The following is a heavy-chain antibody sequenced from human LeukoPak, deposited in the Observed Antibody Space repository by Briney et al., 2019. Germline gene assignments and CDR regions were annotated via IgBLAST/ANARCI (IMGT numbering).Heavy chain of an antibody. CDR2: INHSGST. V-gene: IGHV4-34*01. J-gene: IGHJ3*02. CDR3: ARYVEDDAFDI. Sequence: KTSETLSLTCAVYGGSFSGYYWSWIRQPPGKGLEWIGEINHSGSTNYNPSLKSRVTISVDTSKNQFSLKLSSVTAADTAVYYCARYVEDDAFDIWGQGTMVTVSS. CDR1: GGSFSGYY. D-gene: IGHD3-16*01.